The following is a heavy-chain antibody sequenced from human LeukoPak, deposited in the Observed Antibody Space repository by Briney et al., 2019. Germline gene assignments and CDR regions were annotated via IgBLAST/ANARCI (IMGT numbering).Heavy chain of an antibody. V-gene: IGHV4-61*02. Sequence: PSQTLSLTCTVSGGSISSGSYYWSWIRQPAGKGLEWIGRIYTSGSTNYNPSLKSRVTISVDTSKYQFSLKLNSVTAADTAVYYCASSYYYYYYMDVWGKGTTVTISS. CDR1: GGSISSGSYY. CDR2: IYTSGST. J-gene: IGHJ6*03. CDR3: ASSYYYYYYMDV.